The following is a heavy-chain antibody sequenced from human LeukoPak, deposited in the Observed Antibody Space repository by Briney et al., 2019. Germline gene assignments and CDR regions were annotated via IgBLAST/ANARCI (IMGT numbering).Heavy chain of an antibody. D-gene: IGHD3-3*01. Sequence: ASVKVSCKASGYTFTSYDINWVRQATGQGLEWMGWMNPNSGNTGYAQKFQGRVIMTRNTSISTAYMELSSLRSEDTAVYYCARGRPITIFGVVIFRRGSVSRGMDVWGQGTTVTVSS. CDR1: GYTFTSYD. V-gene: IGHV1-8*01. CDR2: MNPNSGNT. CDR3: ARGRPITIFGVVIFRRGSVSRGMDV. J-gene: IGHJ6*02.